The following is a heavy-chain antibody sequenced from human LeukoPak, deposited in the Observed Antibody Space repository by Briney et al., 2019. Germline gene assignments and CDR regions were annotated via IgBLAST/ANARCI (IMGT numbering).Heavy chain of an antibody. J-gene: IGHJ6*03. CDR3: ARDSSGYYDISYYYYMDV. CDR2: INHSGST. Sequence: SETLSLTCAVYGGSFSGYYLSWIRQPPGKGLEWIGEINHSGSTNYNPSLKSRVTISVDTSKNQFSLKLSSVTAADTAVYYCARDSSGYYDISYYYYMDVWGKGTTVTVSS. CDR1: GGSFSGYY. D-gene: IGHD3-22*01. V-gene: IGHV4-34*01.